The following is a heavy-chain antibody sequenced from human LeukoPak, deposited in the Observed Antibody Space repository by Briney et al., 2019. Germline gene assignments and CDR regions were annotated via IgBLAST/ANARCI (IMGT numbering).Heavy chain of an antibody. CDR1: GYTFTAYY. Sequence: GASVKVSCKASGYTFTAYYMHWVRQAPGQGLEWMGRINPNSGGTNYAQKFQGRVTMTRDTSISTAYMDLSRLRSDDTAVYYCSRVVGECSSTSCYGGYSFDIWGQGTMVTVSS. CDR3: SRVVGECSSTSCYGGYSFDI. CDR2: INPNSGGT. J-gene: IGHJ3*02. D-gene: IGHD2-2*01. V-gene: IGHV1-2*06.